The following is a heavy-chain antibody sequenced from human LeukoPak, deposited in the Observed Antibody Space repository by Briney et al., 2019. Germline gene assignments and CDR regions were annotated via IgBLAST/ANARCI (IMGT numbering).Heavy chain of an antibody. CDR1: GGSFSGYY. Sequence: SETLSLTCAVYGGSFSGYYWSWIRQPPGKGLEWIGEINHSGSTNYNPSLKSRVTISVDTSKNQFSLKLSSVTAADTAVYYCARGDYGGNSYYWRQGTLVTVSS. CDR3: ARGDYGGNSYY. D-gene: IGHD4-23*01. V-gene: IGHV4-34*01. CDR2: INHSGST. J-gene: IGHJ4*02.